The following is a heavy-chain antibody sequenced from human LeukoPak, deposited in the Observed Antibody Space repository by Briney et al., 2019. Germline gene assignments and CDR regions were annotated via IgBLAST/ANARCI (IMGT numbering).Heavy chain of an antibody. CDR2: IVVGSGNT. CDR1: GFTFTSSA. CDR3: AADSGAGSGSYWPPTYYYGMDV. V-gene: IGHV1-58*02. J-gene: IGHJ6*02. D-gene: IGHD3-10*01. Sequence: ASVKVSCKASGFTFTSSAMQWVRQARGQRLEWIGWIVVGSGNTNYAQKFQERVTITRDMSTSTAYMELSSLRSEDTAVYYCAADSGAGSGSYWPPTYYYGMDVWGQGTTVTVSS.